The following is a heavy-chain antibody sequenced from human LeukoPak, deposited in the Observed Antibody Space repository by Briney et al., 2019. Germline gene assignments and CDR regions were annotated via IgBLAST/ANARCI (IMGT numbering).Heavy chain of an antibody. J-gene: IGHJ4*02. Sequence: SETLSLTCTVSGGSISSYYWSWIRQPPGKGLEWIGYIYYSGSTNYNPSLKSRVTISVDTSKNQFSLKLSSVTAADTAVYYCARLTVVTAYWGQGTLVTVSS. CDR2: IYYSGST. CDR1: GGSISSYY. V-gene: IGHV4-59*12. D-gene: IGHD4-23*01. CDR3: ARLTVVTAY.